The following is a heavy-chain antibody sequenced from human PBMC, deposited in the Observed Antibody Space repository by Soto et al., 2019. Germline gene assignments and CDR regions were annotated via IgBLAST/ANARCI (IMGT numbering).Heavy chain of an antibody. Sequence: SETLSLTCTVSGGSISSSSYYWGWIRQPPGKGLEWIGSIYYSGSTYYNPSLKSRVTISVDTSKNQFSLKLSSVTAADTAVYYCARREDYYDSSGAFDYWGQGTLVTVSS. J-gene: IGHJ4*02. CDR1: GGSISSSSYY. V-gene: IGHV4-39*01. D-gene: IGHD3-22*01. CDR3: ARREDYYDSSGAFDY. CDR2: IYYSGST.